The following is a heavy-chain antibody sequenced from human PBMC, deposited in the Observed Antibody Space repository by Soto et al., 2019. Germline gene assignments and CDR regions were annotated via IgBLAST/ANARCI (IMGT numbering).Heavy chain of an antibody. CDR2: ISGSGGST. J-gene: IGHJ4*02. V-gene: IGHV3-23*01. D-gene: IGHD6-19*01. CDR3: ASHQGAGYSSGWYYY. CDR1: GFTFSSYA. Sequence: GGSLRLSCAASGFTFSSYAMSWVRQAPGKGLEWVSAISGSGGSTYYADSVKGRFTISRDNSKNTLYLQMNSLRAEDTAVYYCASHQGAGYSSGWYYYWGQGTLVTVSS.